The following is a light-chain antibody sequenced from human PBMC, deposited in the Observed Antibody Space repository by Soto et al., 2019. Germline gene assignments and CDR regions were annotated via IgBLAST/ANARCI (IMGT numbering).Light chain of an antibody. CDR1: QSISSY. CDR2: AAS. V-gene: IGKV1-39*01. Sequence: DIQMTQYPSSLSASVGDRVTMTCRASQSISSYLNWYQQKPGKAPKLLIYAASSLQSGVPSRFSGSGSGTDFTLTICSLQPEDFATYYCQQSYSTPFTFGQGTRLEIK. CDR3: QQSYSTPFT. J-gene: IGKJ5*01.